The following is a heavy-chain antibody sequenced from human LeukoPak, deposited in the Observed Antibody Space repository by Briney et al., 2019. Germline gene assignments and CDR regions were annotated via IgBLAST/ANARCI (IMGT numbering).Heavy chain of an antibody. CDR2: IITSSGYT. CDR1: GYFFTSHY. J-gene: IGHJ4*02. V-gene: IGHV1-46*01. CDR3: ARGGSGNGFDY. D-gene: IGHD3-3*01. Sequence: ASVKVSCKASGYFFTSHYMHWVRQAPGQGLEWMGVIITSSGYTTYPQKFQGRITMTRDTSTSTVYMELSSLTSGDTAVYSCARGGSGNGFDYWGQGTLVTVSS.